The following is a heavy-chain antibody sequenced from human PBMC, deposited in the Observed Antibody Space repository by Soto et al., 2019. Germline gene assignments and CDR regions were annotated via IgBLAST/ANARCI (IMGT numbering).Heavy chain of an antibody. J-gene: IGHJ3*02. V-gene: IGHV1-46*01. CDR1: GYTFTSYY. Sequence: ASVKVSCKASGYTFTSYYMHWVRQAPGQGLEWMRIINPSGGSTSYAQKFQGRVTMTRDTSTSTVYMELSSLRSEDTAVYYCARDTSDSSGYYFDAFDIWGQGTMVTVSS. CDR3: ARDTSDSSGYYFDAFDI. D-gene: IGHD3-22*01. CDR2: INPSGGST.